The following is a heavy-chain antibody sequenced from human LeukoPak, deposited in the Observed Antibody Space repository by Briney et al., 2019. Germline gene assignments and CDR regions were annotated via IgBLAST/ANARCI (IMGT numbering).Heavy chain of an antibody. Sequence: GSLRLSCAASGFTFSNAWMSWIRQPPGKGLEWIGEINHSGSTNYNPSLKSRVTISVDTSKNQFSLKLSSVTAADTAVYYCARTQRFNHYYYYYMDVWGKGTTVTVSS. V-gene: IGHV4-34*01. CDR3: ARTQRFNHYYYYYMDV. CDR1: GFTFSNAW. CDR2: INHSGST. J-gene: IGHJ6*03. D-gene: IGHD3-3*01.